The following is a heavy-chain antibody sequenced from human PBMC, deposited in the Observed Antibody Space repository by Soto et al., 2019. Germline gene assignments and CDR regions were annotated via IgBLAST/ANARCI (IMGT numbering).Heavy chain of an antibody. CDR3: GTGYSSSWHYTLAF. V-gene: IGHV3-74*01. CDR2: ISSDGSGT. Sequence: HPGGSLRLSCAASGFTFSTHRMHWVRQVPGKGLVWVSRISSDGSGTNYADSVKGRFTISRDNAKNTLYLHMDSLSAEDTAVYYCGTGYSSSWHYTLAFWGQGILVTXSS. CDR1: GFTFSTHR. J-gene: IGHJ4*02. D-gene: IGHD6-13*01.